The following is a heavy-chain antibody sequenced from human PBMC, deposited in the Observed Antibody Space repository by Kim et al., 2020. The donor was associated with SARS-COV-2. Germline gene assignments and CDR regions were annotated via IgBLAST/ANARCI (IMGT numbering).Heavy chain of an antibody. J-gene: IGHJ4*02. D-gene: IGHD2-15*01. CDR3: AQGLKRQQGFNY. Sequence: YYSTPLTSRVTISVDTSKNQFSLRLSSVTAAETAVFYCAQGLKRQQGFNYWGQGTLVTVSS. V-gene: IGHV4-39*01.